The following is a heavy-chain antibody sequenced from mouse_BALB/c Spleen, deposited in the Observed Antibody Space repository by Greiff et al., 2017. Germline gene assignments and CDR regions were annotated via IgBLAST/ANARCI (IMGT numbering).Heavy chain of an antibody. Sequence: EVQLQQSGPDLVKPSQSLSLTCTVTGYSITSGYIWHLIRQFPGNKLEWMGYIHYSGSTNYNPSLKSRISITRDTSKNQFFLQLNSVTTEDTATYYCASGYYFDYWGQGTTLTVSS. D-gene: IGHD1-2*01. CDR2: IHYSGST. CDR1: GYSITSGYI. J-gene: IGHJ2*01. V-gene: IGHV3-1*02. CDR3: ASGYYFDY.